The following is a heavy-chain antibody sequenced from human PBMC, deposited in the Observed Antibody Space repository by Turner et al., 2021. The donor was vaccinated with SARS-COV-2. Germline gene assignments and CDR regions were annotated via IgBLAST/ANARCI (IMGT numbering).Heavy chain of an antibody. V-gene: IGHV4-34*01. CDR2: INHSGST. D-gene: IGHD1-26*01. J-gene: IGHJ6*02. CDR3: ARGIKGVLMSGGYYYSSIYV. CDR1: GGSCSGYY. Sequence: QVQLQQWGAGLLKPSETLSLTCAVYGGSCSGYYWSWIRQPPGKGLEWIGEINHSGSTNYNPSLKSRVTISVDTSKNQFSLKLSSVTAADTAVYYCARGIKGVLMSGGYYYSSIYVWGQGTTVTVSS.